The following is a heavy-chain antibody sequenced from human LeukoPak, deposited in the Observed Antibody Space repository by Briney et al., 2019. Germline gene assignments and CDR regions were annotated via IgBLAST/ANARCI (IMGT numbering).Heavy chain of an antibody. CDR3: ARGLGKLFWFGESDYYYYGMDV. CDR2: IYYSGSS. Sequence: SETLSPTCTVSGGSISSGVSYWSWIRQHPGKGLEWIAYIYYSGSSSYNPSLKSRVTISVDTSKNQFSLKLTSVTAADTAVYFCARGLGKLFWFGESDYYYYGMDVWGQGTTVTVSS. J-gene: IGHJ6*02. D-gene: IGHD3-10*01. CDR1: GGSISSGVSY. V-gene: IGHV4-31*03.